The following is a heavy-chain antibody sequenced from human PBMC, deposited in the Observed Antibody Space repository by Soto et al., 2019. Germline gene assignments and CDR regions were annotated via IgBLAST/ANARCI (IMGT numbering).Heavy chain of an antibody. D-gene: IGHD3-10*01. CDR1: GGSISSGGYY. V-gene: IGHV4-31*03. CDR3: ASDLVRALNPMVRGVMPGFGKWFAP. CDR2: IYYSGSN. Sequence: QVQLQESGPGLVKPSQTLSLTCTVSGGSISSGGYYWSCIRQHPGKGLEWIGYIYYSGSNYYNPSLKSRVTISVDTSKNQFSLKLSSVTAADTAVYYCASDLVRALNPMVRGVMPGFGKWFAPWGQGTLVTVSS. J-gene: IGHJ5*02.